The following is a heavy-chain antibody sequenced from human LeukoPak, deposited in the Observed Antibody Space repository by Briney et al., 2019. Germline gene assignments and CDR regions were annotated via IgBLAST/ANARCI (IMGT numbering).Heavy chain of an antibody. CDR3: ARVGSSGWYVHPTLDY. D-gene: IGHD6-19*01. CDR1: GYTFTGYY. V-gene: IGHV1-2*02. J-gene: IGHJ4*02. Sequence: GASVKVSCKASGYTFTGYYMHWVRQAPGQGLEWMGWTNPNSGDTTYAQKFQDRGTVTRDTSISTAYMDLSWLRSDDTAVYYCARVGSSGWYVHPTLDYWGQGTLVTVSS. CDR2: TNPNSGDT.